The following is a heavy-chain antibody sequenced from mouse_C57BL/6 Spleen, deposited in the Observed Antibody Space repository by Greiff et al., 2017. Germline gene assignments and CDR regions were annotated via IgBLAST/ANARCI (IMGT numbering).Heavy chain of an antibody. V-gene: IGHV2-9*01. CDR2: IWGGGST. D-gene: IGHD1-1*01. J-gene: IGHJ3*01. CDR3: GKRGYYGSSFAY. Sequence: VQGVESGPGLVAPSQSLSITCTVSGFSLTSYGVDWVRQPPGQGLEWLGVIWGGGSTTYNSAHMSRQSISTDNSKSQVFLKMNSRQTDDTAMYYCGKRGYYGSSFAYWGQGTLVTVSA. CDR1: GFSLTSYG.